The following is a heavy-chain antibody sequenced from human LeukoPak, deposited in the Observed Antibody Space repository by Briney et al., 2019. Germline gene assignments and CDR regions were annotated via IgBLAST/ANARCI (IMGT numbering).Heavy chain of an antibody. CDR1: GYTFTGYY. CDR3: ARERRGEWELPY. CDR2: INPNSGGT. J-gene: IGHJ4*02. V-gene: IGHV1-2*06. D-gene: IGHD1-26*01. Sequence: ASVKVSCKASGYTFTGYYMHWVRQAPGQGLEWMGRINPNSGGTNYAQKFQGRVTMTRDTSISTAYMELSRLRSHDTAVYYCARERRGEWELPYWGQGTLVTVSS.